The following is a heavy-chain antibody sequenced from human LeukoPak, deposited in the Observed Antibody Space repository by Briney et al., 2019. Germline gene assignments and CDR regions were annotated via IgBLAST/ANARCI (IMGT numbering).Heavy chain of an antibody. CDR1: GFTFSSYA. Sequence: GGSLRLSCAASGFTFSSYAMSWVRQAPGKGLEWVSAISGSGGSTYYADSVKGGFTISRDNSKNTLYLQMNSLRAEDTAVYYCARDLEQQLVNAYWGQGTLVTVSS. V-gene: IGHV3-23*01. J-gene: IGHJ4*02. CDR3: ARDLEQQLVNAY. CDR2: ISGSGGST. D-gene: IGHD6-13*01.